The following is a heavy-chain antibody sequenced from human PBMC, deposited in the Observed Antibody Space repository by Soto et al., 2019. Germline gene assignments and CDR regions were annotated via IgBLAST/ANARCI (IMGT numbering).Heavy chain of an antibody. J-gene: IGHJ6*03. CDR3: ARDWDPRYYGSGSYHGHFYYYMDV. Sequence: ASVKVSCKASGYTFTSYGISWVRQAPGQGLEWMGWISAYNGNTNYAQKLQGRVTMTTDTSTSTAYMELRSLRSDDTAVYYCARDWDPRYYGSGSYHGHFYYYMDVWGKGTTVTVSS. CDR2: ISAYNGNT. V-gene: IGHV1-18*01. D-gene: IGHD3-10*01. CDR1: GYTFTSYG.